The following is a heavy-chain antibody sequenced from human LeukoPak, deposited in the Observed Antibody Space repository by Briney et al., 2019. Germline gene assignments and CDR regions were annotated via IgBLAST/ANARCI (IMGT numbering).Heavy chain of an antibody. D-gene: IGHD2-15*01. CDR1: GASVSIYY. CDR3: ARVSCSDCSCSSWYFDY. V-gene: IGHV4-4*07. CDR2: IYTSGGT. Sequence: PSETLSLTCTVSGASVSIYYWSWIRQPAGEGLEWIGRIYTSGGTNYNPSLDDNPSLKSRVTMSVDASKNQFSLKLSSVTAADTAIYHCARVSCSDCSCSSWYFDYWGQGTLVTVSS. J-gene: IGHJ4*02.